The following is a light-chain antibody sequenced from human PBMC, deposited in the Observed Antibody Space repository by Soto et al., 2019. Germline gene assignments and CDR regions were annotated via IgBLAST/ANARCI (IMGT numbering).Light chain of an antibody. J-gene: IGKJ2*01. CDR3: QQYDSRYT. CDR2: GPS. Sequence: EIVLTQSPGTRSLSPGERASLSCRASQSIRNNYLAWYQQKPGQAPRLLVYGPSSRATGIPDRFRGSGSGTDFTLTISRVEPEDFAVYYCQQYDSRYTFGQGTKLEI. V-gene: IGKV3-20*01. CDR1: QSIRNNY.